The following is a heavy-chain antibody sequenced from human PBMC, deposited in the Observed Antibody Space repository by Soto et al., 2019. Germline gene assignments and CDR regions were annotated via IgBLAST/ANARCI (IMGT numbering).Heavy chain of an antibody. CDR1: GFIFSDSA. CDR3: TRLRYTSGWYGMDV. J-gene: IGHJ6*02. CDR2: IKNKADAYAT. Sequence: PGGSLRLSCAASGFIFSDSAIHWLRQASGKGLEWVGRIKNKADAYATAHAAAVEGRFTNSRDDSKNTAYLQMNSLKTEDTAVYYCTRLRYTSGWYGMDVWGQGTTVTVSS. D-gene: IGHD6-19*01. V-gene: IGHV3-73*01.